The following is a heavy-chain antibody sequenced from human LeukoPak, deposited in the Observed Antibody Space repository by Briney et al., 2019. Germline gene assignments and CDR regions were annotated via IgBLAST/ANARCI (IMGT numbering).Heavy chain of an antibody. CDR3: ARLTYYGPTHYFDY. CDR1: GYTFTNDY. J-gene: IGHJ4*02. Sequence: PGESLKISCKGSGYTFTNDYIGWVRRLPGKGLEWMGIFHPGDSRNKYSPSFEGQVTISADKSISTAYLQWSSLKASDTAVYYCARLTYYGPTHYFDYWGQGTLVTVSS. V-gene: IGHV5-51*03. CDR2: FHPGDSRN. D-gene: IGHD3-10*01.